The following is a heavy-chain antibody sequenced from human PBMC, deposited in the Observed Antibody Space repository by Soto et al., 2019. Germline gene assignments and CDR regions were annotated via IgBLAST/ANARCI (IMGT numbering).Heavy chain of an antibody. CDR2: IWYDGSNK. CDR1: GFTFSSYG. CDR3: ARESLGYCTNGVCYTGAFAI. J-gene: IGHJ3*02. V-gene: IGHV3-33*01. Sequence: PGGSLRLSCAASGFTFSSYGMHWVRQAPGKGLEWVAVIWYDGSNKYYADSVKGRFTISRDNSKNTLYLQMNSLRAEDTAVYYCARESLGYCTNGVCYTGAFAIWGQGTMVTVS. D-gene: IGHD2-8*01.